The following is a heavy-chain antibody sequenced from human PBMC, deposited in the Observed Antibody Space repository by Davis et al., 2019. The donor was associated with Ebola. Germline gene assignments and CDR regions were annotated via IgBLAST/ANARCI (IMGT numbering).Heavy chain of an antibody. D-gene: IGHD1-26*01. Sequence: GESLKISCAASGFTFSSDAMSWVRQAPGKGLEWVSVISATGGSTYYADSVKGRFTISRDNSKNTLYLQMNSLRAEDTAVYYCAKHYSGSYCQDSWGQGTLVTVSS. V-gene: IGHV3-23*01. CDR3: AKHYSGSYCQDS. J-gene: IGHJ4*02. CDR2: ISATGGST. CDR1: GFTFSSDA.